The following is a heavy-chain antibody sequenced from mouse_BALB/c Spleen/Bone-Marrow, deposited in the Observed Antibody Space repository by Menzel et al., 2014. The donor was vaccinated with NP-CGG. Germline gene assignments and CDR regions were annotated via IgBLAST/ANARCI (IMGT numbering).Heavy chain of an antibody. D-gene: IGHD1-1*01. V-gene: IGHV5-6-5*01. CDR1: GFTFSSYA. CDR3: ARVTDTFYYGSSYWYFDV. CDR2: ISSGGST. Sequence: EVKLMESGGGLVKPGGSLKLSCAASGFTFSSYAMSWVRQTPEKRLEWVAPISSGGSTYYPDSVKGRFTISRDNVRNILYLQMSSLRSEDTAMYYCARVTDTFYYGSSYWYFDVWGAGTTVTVSS. J-gene: IGHJ1*01.